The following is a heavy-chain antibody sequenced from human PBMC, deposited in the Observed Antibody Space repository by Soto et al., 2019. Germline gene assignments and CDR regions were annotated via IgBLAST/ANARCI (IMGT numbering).Heavy chain of an antibody. Sequence: QVQLQESGPGLVKPSGTLSLTCAVSGDSFSSSNWWHWVRQPPGKGLEWIAEIDHSGSPNYNPSLKSRVTISVDNSKNQFSLKLRSVTAADPAMYYCARDQGYGFDYWGQGTLVTVSS. CDR2: IDHSGSP. CDR1: GDSFSSSNW. V-gene: IGHV4-4*02. D-gene: IGHD5-12*01. CDR3: ARDQGYGFDY. J-gene: IGHJ4*02.